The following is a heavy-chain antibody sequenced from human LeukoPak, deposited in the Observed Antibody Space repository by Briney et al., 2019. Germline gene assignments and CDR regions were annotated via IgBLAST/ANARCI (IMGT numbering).Heavy chain of an antibody. CDR3: ARDHFPTYYYDSSGYSNWFDP. CDR1: GFTFSSYS. D-gene: IGHD3-22*01. CDR2: INSDGSST. V-gene: IGHV3-74*01. J-gene: IGHJ5*02. Sequence: GGSLRLSCAASGFTFSSYSTNWVRHAPGKGLVWVSRINSDGSSTSYADSVKGRFTISRDNAKNTLYLQMNSLRAEDTAVYYCARDHFPTYYYDSSGYSNWFDPWGQGTLVTVSS.